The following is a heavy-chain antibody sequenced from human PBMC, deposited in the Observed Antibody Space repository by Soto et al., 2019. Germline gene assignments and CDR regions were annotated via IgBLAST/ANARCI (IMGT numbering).Heavy chain of an antibody. J-gene: IGHJ4*02. CDR3: ARIFGAYASDY. V-gene: IGHV4-59*01. CDR2: IYYTGTT. CDR1: GGSISGFY. D-gene: IGHD3-3*01. Sequence: QVQLQESGPGLVKPSETLSLTCTVSGGSISGFYWSWIRQPPGKGLESIGYIYYTGTTKYNPSLKSRVTISVDTSKNQFSLKVSSVTAADTAVYYCARIFGAYASDYWGQGILVTVSS.